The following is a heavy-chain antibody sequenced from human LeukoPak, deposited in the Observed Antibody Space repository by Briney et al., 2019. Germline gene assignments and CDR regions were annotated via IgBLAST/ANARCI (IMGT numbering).Heavy chain of an antibody. CDR3: ARDRQWLVRKILRVYYMDV. D-gene: IGHD6-19*01. V-gene: IGHV1-46*01. CDR1: GYTFTSYY. J-gene: IGHJ6*03. Sequence: GASVKVSCKASGYTFTSYYMHWVRQAPGQGLEWMGIINPSGGSTSYAQKFQGRVTMTRDMSTSTVYMELSSLRSEDTAVYYCARDRQWLVRKILRVYYMDVWGKGTTVTDSS. CDR2: INPSGGST.